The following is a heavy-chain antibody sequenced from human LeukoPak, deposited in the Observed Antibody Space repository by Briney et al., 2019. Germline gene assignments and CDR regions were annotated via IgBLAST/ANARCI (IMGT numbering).Heavy chain of an antibody. Sequence: GGSLRLSCAASGFTFSSYGMHWVRQAPGKGLEWVAVIWYDGSNKYYADSVKGRFTISRDNSKNPLYLQMNSLRAEDTAVYYCAKARVVRSSSWSDYWGQGTLVTVSS. D-gene: IGHD6-13*01. J-gene: IGHJ4*02. CDR3: AKARVVRSSSWSDY. CDR2: IWYDGSNK. V-gene: IGHV3-33*06. CDR1: GFTFSSYG.